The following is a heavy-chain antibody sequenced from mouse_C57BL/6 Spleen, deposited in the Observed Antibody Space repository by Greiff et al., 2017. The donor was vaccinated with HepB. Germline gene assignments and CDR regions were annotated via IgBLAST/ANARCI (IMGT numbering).Heavy chain of an antibody. CDR2: ISYSGST. D-gene: IGHD1-2*01. Sequence: EVKLQESGPGLVKPSQSLSLTCTVTGYSITSGYGWNWIRQFPGNKLEWMGYISYSGSTNYNPSLKSRISITRDTSKNQFFLQVNSVTTEDTATYDCARTARIKYWGQGTTLTVSS. CDR1: GYSITSGYG. V-gene: IGHV3-2*02. CDR3: ARTARIKY. J-gene: IGHJ2*01.